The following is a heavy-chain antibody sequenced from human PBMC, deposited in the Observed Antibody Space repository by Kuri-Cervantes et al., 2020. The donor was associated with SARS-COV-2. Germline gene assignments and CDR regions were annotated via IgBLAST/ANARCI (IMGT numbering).Heavy chain of an antibody. CDR1: GYTSTSYG. CDR3: ARDIPGGFDWLLRSDYYYYYMDV. CDR2: ISAYNGNT. Sequence: ASVKVSCKASGYTSTSYGISWVRQAPGQGLEWMGWISAYNGNTNYAQKLQGRVTMTTDTSTSTAYMELRSLRSDDTAVYYCARDIPGGFDWLLRSDYYYYYMDVWGKGTTVTVSS. D-gene: IGHD3-9*01. J-gene: IGHJ6*03. V-gene: IGHV1-18*01.